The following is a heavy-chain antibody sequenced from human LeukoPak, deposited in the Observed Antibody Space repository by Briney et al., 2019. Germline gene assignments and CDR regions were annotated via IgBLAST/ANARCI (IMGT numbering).Heavy chain of an antibody. Sequence: ASVKVSCKASGYTFTGYYMHWVRQAPGQGLEWMGWINPNSGGTNYAQKFQGRVTMTRDTSISTAYMELSRLRSDDTDVYYCARELPRGERGLLIDDYWGQGTLVTVSS. CDR3: ARELPRGERGLLIDDY. D-gene: IGHD1-26*01. CDR1: GYTFTGYY. CDR2: INPNSGGT. J-gene: IGHJ4*02. V-gene: IGHV1-2*02.